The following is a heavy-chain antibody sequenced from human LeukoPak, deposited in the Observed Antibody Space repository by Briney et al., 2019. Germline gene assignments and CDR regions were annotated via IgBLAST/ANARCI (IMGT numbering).Heavy chain of an antibody. Sequence: PGGSLRLSCAASGFTFSSYWMSWVRQAAGRGLEWVANIKQDGSEKYYVDSVKGRFTISRDNAKNSLYLQMNSLRAEDTAVYYCARDGTAAGLYFDLWGQGTLVTVSS. V-gene: IGHV3-7*01. CDR3: ARDGTAAGLYFDL. CDR1: GFTFSSYW. CDR2: IKQDGSEK. J-gene: IGHJ4*01. D-gene: IGHD6-13*01.